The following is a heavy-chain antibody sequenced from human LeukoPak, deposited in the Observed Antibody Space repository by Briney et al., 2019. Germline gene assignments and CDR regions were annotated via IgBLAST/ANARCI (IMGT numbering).Heavy chain of an antibody. CDR3: ARDAHDSSGYYKDYYYYMDV. CDR2: ISGSNGNT. V-gene: IGHV1-18*01. D-gene: IGHD3-22*01. J-gene: IGHJ6*03. Sequence: GTSVKVSCKTSGYTFSSYGVSWVRQAPGQGLEWMGWISGSNGNTNYEQKFQDRVTMTTDTSTSTAYMELRSLRSDDTAVYYCARDAHDSSGYYKDYYYYMDVWGKGTTVTVSS. CDR1: GYTFSSYG.